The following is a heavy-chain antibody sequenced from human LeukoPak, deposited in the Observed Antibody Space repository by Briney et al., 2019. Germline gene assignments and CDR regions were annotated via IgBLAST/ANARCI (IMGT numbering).Heavy chain of an antibody. J-gene: IGHJ6*04. CDR1: GGSVSSGSYY. CDR2: IYYSGST. V-gene: IGHV4-61*01. D-gene: IGHD2-15*01. Sequence: SETLSLTCTVSGGSVSSGSYYWSWIRQPPGKGLEWIGYIYYSGSTNYNPSLKSRVTISVDTSKNQFSLKLSSVTAADTAVYYCARGGYYYYYYGMDVWGKETTVTVSS. CDR3: ARGGYYYYYYGMDV.